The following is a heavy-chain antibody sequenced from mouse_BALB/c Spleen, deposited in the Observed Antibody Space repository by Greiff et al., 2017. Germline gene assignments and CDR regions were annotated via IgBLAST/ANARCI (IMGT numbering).Heavy chain of an antibody. J-gene: IGHJ4*01. Sequence: VMLVESGPGLVAPSQSLSITCTVSGFSLTSYGVHWVRQPPGKGLEWLGVIWAGGSTNYNSALMSRLSISKDNSKSQVFLKMNSLQTDDTAMYYCARDLYDGYYGDAMDYWGQGTSVTVSS. CDR1: GFSLTSYG. CDR3: ARDLYDGYYGDAMDY. D-gene: IGHD2-3*01. V-gene: IGHV2-9*02. CDR2: IWAGGST.